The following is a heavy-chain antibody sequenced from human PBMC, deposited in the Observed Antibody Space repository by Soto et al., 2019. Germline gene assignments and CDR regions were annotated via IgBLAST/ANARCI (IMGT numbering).Heavy chain of an antibody. J-gene: IGHJ4*02. Sequence: QVKLVESGGGVVQPRRSLTLSCAESGFTFRSYGMHWVRQAPGKGLEWVAVIWYDGSQKYYADSVKGRFTISRDIFKNTLYLQMNSLRAEDTAVYYCAKGDGYNYGQYDYWGQGTRVTVTS. D-gene: IGHD5-18*01. CDR3: AKGDGYNYGQYDY. CDR1: GFTFRSYG. V-gene: IGHV3-33*06. CDR2: IWYDGSQK.